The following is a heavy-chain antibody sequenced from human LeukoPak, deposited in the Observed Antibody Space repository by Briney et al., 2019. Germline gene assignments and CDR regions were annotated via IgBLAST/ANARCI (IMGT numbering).Heavy chain of an antibody. CDR2: IIPIFGTA. CDR3: ARLRGYSGYDLGDYFDY. V-gene: IGHV1-69*05. Sequence: SVKVSCKASGGTFSSYAISWVRQAPGQGREWMGRIIPIFGTANYAQKFKGRVTITTDESTSTAYMELSSLRSEDTAVYYCARLRGYSGYDLGDYFDYWGQGTLVTVSS. D-gene: IGHD5-12*01. J-gene: IGHJ4*02. CDR1: GGTFSSYA.